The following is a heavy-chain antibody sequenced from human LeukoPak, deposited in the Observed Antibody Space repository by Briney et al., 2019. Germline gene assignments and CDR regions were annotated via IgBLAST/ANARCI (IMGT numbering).Heavy chain of an antibody. V-gene: IGHV3-23*01. CDR2: INGSGGST. D-gene: IGHD1-26*01. Sequence: PGGSLRRSCAASGFTFGSYAMSWVRQAPGKGLEWVSDINGSGGSTYYTDSVKGRFTISRDNPKNTLYLQMNSLRAEDTAIYYCAKKYSTGLDPWGQGTLVTVSS. CDR3: AKKYSTGLDP. J-gene: IGHJ5*02. CDR1: GFTFGSYA.